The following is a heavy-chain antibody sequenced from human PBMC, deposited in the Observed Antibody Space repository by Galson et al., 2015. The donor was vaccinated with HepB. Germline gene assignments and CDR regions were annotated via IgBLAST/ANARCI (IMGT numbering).Heavy chain of an antibody. CDR3: ARYGSGWYLDS. Sequence: CAISGDSVSSNSAAWNWIRQSPSGGLEWLGRTYYRSKWYSDYGLSVRGRITINPDTSKNQFSLHLNSVTPEDTAVYYCARYGSGWYLDSWGQGSLVTVSS. CDR1: GDSVSSNSAA. CDR2: TYYRSKWYS. V-gene: IGHV6-1*01. D-gene: IGHD6-19*01. J-gene: IGHJ4*02.